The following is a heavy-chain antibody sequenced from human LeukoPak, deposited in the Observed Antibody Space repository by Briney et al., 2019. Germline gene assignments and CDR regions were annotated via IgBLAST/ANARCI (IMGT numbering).Heavy chain of an antibody. J-gene: IGHJ5*02. D-gene: IGHD2-2*01. CDR1: GGSMSSYH. CDR3: ARGLGVYCSSTSCYGGDWFDP. CDR2: IYYSGTT. V-gene: IGHV4-59*01. Sequence: PSEALSLTCTVSGGSMSSYHWSWIRQPPGKGLEWIGYIYYSGTTNYKPSLKSRVTISVDTSKNQFSLKLSSVTTADTAVYYCARGLGVYCSSTSCYGGDWFDPWGQGTLVTVSS.